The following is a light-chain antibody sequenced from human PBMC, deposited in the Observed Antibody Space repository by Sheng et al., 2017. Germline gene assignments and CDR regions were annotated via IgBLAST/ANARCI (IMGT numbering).Light chain of an antibody. V-gene: IGLV2-8*01. CDR3: SSYAGTNNVL. Sequence: QSALTQPPSASGSLGQSVTISCTGTSSDVGGYNYVSWYQQLPGKAPKLMIYEVSKRPSGVPDRFSGSKSGNTASLTVSGLQAEDEADYYCSSYAGTNNVLFGGGTKLTVL. J-gene: IGLJ2*01. CDR2: EVS. CDR1: SSDVGGYNY.